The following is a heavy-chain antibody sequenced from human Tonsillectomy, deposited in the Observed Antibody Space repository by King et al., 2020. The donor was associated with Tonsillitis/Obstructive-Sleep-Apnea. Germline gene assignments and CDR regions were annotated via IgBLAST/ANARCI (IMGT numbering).Heavy chain of an antibody. Sequence: EVQLVESGGGLVQPGGSLRLSCAASGFTFSSYSMNWVRQAPGRGLEWVSYISSSSSTIYYADSVKGRFTVSRDNAKNSHYLQMNSLRDEDTAVYYCARDTGRGISPFYCWGQGTLVTVSS. CDR2: ISSSSSTI. D-gene: IGHD2-15*01. CDR1: GFTFSSYS. V-gene: IGHV3-48*02. CDR3: ARDTGRGISPFYC. J-gene: IGHJ4*02.